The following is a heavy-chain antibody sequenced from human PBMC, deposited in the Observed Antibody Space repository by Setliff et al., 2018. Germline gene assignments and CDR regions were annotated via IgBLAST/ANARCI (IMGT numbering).Heavy chain of an antibody. CDR3: TRDIVVFTDIDYYYSGMDV. D-gene: IGHD2-21*01. Sequence: GGSLRLSCAASGFAFNTYWMHWVRQVPGKGLVWVARINGDGSVANYADAMKGRFTISRDNSKNTLYLQMNSLRAEDTAVYYCTRDIVVFTDIDYYYSGMDVWGQGTEVTV. CDR1: GFAFNTYW. J-gene: IGHJ6*02. CDR2: INGDGSVA. V-gene: IGHV3-74*01.